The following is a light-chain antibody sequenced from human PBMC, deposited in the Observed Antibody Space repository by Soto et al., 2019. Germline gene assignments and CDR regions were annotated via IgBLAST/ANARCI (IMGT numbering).Light chain of an antibody. CDR2: EGV. J-gene: IGLJ1*01. V-gene: IGLV2-8*01. CDR1: KSDIGVYDF. CDR3: KSYAGSNTYV. Sequence: QSALTQPPSASGSLGQSGTISCTGTKSDIGVYDFVSWYQHHPGKAPRLIIYEGVQRPSGVPDRFSGSKSGNTASLTVSGLQAADEADYFCKSYAGSNTYVFGSGTKVTVL.